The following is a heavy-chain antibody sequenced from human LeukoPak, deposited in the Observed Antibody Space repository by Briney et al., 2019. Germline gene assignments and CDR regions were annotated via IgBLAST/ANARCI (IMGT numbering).Heavy chain of an antibody. CDR3: ARVHAETYRYGQNDY. J-gene: IGHJ4*02. Sequence: PSETLSLTCTVSGGSISSYYWSWIRQPPGKGLEWIGYIYYSGSTNYNPSLKSRVTISVDTSKNQFSLKLSSVTAADTAVYYCARVHAETYRYGQNDYRGQGTLVTVSS. V-gene: IGHV4-59*01. CDR1: GGSISSYY. D-gene: IGHD5-18*01. CDR2: IYYSGST.